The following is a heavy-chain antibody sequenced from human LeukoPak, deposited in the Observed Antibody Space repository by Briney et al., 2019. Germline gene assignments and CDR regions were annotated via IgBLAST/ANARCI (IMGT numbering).Heavy chain of an antibody. J-gene: IGHJ3*02. CDR2: ISYDGSNK. CDR1: GFTFSSYW. Sequence: GGSLRLSCAASGFTFSSYWMSWVRQAPGKGLEWVAVISYDGSNKYYADSVKGRFTISRDNSKNTLYLQMNSLRAEDTAVYYCAEVARPNDAFDIWGQGTMVTVSS. CDR3: AEVARPNDAFDI. V-gene: IGHV3-30*18.